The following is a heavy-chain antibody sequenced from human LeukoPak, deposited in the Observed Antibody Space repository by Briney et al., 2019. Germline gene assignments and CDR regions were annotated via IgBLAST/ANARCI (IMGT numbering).Heavy chain of an antibody. D-gene: IGHD4-17*01. CDR1: GGSISSSSYF. J-gene: IGHJ6*02. Sequence: PSETLSLTCTVSGGSISSSSYFWGWIRQPPGKGLEWIGSIFYSGSTYYNPSLNSRVTMSIDTSKNQFSLKLSSVTAADTAVYYCARRVTVTTWYYGMDVWGQGTTVTVSS. CDR2: IFYSGST. V-gene: IGHV4-39*01. CDR3: ARRVTVTTWYYGMDV.